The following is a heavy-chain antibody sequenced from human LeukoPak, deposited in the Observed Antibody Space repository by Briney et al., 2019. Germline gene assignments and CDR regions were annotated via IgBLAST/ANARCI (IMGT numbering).Heavy chain of an antibody. CDR1: GFTFSSYS. CDR3: ARDRRFLEWFPFDY. D-gene: IGHD3-3*01. V-gene: IGHV3-21*01. Sequence: GGSLRLSCAASGFTFSSYSRNWVRQAPGKGLEWVSSISSSSSYIYYADSVKGRFTISRDNAKNSLYLQMNSLRAEDTAVYYCARDRRFLEWFPFDYWGQGTLVTVSS. J-gene: IGHJ4*02. CDR2: ISSSSSYI.